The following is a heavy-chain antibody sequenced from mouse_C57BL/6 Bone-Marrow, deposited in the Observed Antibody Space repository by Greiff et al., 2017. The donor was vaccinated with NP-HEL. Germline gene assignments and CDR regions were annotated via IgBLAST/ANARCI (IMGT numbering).Heavy chain of an antibody. Sequence: EVKLQESGEGLVKPGGSLKLSCAASGFTFSSYAMSWVRQTPEKRLEWVAYISSGGDYIYYADTVKGRFTISRDNARNTLYLQMSSLKSEDTAMYYCTRVDYYGSSPYAMDYWGQGTSVTVSS. J-gene: IGHJ4*01. D-gene: IGHD1-1*01. V-gene: IGHV5-9-1*02. CDR3: TRVDYYGSSPYAMDY. CDR1: GFTFSSYA. CDR2: ISSGGDYI.